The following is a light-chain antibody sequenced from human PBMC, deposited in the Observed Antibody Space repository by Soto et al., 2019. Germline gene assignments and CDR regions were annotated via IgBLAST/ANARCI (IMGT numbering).Light chain of an antibody. Sequence: SVLTPPAPLSGSPWQSITLSCTWASSDVGGNKYVSWYQHYPGKAPKLMICDVSNRPSGVSNRFSGSKSGNTASLTISGLQAEDEADYYCSAFTGTTYVFGTGTRSPS. V-gene: IGLV2-14*03. J-gene: IGLJ1*01. CDR2: DVS. CDR1: SSDVGGNKY. CDR3: SAFTGTTYV.